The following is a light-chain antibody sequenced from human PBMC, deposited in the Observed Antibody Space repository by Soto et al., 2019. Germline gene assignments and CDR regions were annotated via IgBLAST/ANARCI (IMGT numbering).Light chain of an antibody. CDR1: NSNIGANYD. V-gene: IGLV1-40*01. Sequence: QSALTQPPSVSGAPGQRVTISCTGGNSNIGANYDGHWYQQLPGTDPKLLIFGNSNRPSGVPDLFSGSKSGTSAYLAITGLQAEDEADYYCQSYDSSLRGYVVFGGGTKLTVL. CDR2: GNS. J-gene: IGLJ2*01. CDR3: QSYDSSLRGYVV.